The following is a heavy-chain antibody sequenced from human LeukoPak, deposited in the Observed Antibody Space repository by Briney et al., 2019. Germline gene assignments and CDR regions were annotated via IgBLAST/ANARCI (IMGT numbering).Heavy chain of an antibody. D-gene: IGHD2-21*02. CDR1: GYTFTTYF. CDR3: AKTSCAGDCYFDF. J-gene: IGHJ4*02. V-gene: IGHV1-18*04. Sequence: ASVKVPCKASGYTFTTYFVTWVRQAPAQGLEWMGSINAHNGKTDYAEKIKGRVTMTTDTSTNTAYLELRNLGSDDTAIYYCAKTSCAGDCYFDFWRQGTLVSVPS. CDR2: INAHNGKT.